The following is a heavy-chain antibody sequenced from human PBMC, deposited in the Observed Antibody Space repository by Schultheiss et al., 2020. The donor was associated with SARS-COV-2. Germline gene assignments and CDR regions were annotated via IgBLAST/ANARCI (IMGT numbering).Heavy chain of an antibody. V-gene: IGHV1-69*13. CDR2: IIPIFGTA. CDR1: GGTFSSYA. CDR3: ARDRYDFWSGYVSYWYFDL. J-gene: IGHJ2*01. D-gene: IGHD3-3*01. Sequence: VKVSCKASGGTFSSYAISWVRQAPGQGLEWMGGIIPIFGTANYAQKFQGRVTITADESTSTAYMGLSSLRSEDTAVYYCARDRYDFWSGYVSYWYFDLWGRGTLVTVSS.